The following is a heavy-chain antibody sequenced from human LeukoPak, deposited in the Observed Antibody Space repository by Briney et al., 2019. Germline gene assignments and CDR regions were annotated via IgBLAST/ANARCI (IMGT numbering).Heavy chain of an antibody. Sequence: PGGSLRLSCAASGFTVSSNYMSWVRQASGKGLEWVSVIYSGGSTYYADSVKGRFTISRHNSKNTLYLQMNSLRAEDTAVYYCAARGYSSSWYKDYWGQGTLVTVSS. CDR3: AARGYSSSWYKDY. CDR1: GFTVSSNY. J-gene: IGHJ4*02. CDR2: IYSGGST. D-gene: IGHD6-13*01. V-gene: IGHV3-53*04.